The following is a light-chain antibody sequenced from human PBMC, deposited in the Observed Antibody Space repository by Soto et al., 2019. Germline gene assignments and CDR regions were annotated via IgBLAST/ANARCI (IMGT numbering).Light chain of an antibody. V-gene: IGKV3-15*01. CDR2: DAS. Sequence: ILMTQSPATQSVSPGERATLSCRASQSVSNNLAWYQQKPGQAPRLLIYDASTRATGIPARFSGSGSGTEFTLTISGLQSAYFAVYYCQQYNNWTPWTFGQGTKVEIK. CDR1: QSVSNN. J-gene: IGKJ1*01. CDR3: QQYNNWTPWT.